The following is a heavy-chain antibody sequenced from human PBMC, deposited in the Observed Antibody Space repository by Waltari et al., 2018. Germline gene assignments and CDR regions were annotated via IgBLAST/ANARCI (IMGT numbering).Heavy chain of an antibody. D-gene: IGHD6-25*01. Sequence: QLQLQESGSGLVKPSQTLSLTCAVSGGSISSGGYSWSWIRQPPGKGLEWIGYIYHRGSTYYSPSLKRQVTRTVDRLKNQFPRNQGTVISADTAVYYSGSWTRQRGVPHDV. CDR1: GGSISSGGYS. CDR3: GSWTRQRGVPHDV. V-gene: IGHV4-30-2*01. J-gene: IGHJ6*01. CDR2: IYHRGST.